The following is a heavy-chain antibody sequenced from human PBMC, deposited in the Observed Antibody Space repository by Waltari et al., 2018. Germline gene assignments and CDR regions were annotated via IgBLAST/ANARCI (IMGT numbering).Heavy chain of an antibody. Sequence: QLQLQESGPGLVKPSETLSLSCTVPGDPISRRDYYWGGIRQPPGKGLEWIGSVDDSGNSYYNPSLKSRVDISTDTSKNQLSLGLTSLTAADSAVYHCARQRPAALVAWFDSWGQGTPVIVSS. D-gene: IGHD2-2*01. J-gene: IGHJ5*01. V-gene: IGHV4-39*07. CDR2: VDDSGNS. CDR1: GDPISRRDYY. CDR3: ARQRPAALVAWFDS.